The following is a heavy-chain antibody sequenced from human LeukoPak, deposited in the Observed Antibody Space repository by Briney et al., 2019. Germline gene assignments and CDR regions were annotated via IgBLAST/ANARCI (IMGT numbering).Heavy chain of an antibody. Sequence: ASVKVSCKLSGYTLTELSMHWVRQAPGKGLEWMGGFDPEDGQTIYAQKFQGRVTMTEDTSTDTAYMELSSLRSDDTAVYYCATDTMIPFMDVWGQGTTVTVSS. J-gene: IGHJ6*02. CDR1: GYTLTELS. CDR2: FDPEDGQT. CDR3: ATDTMIPFMDV. D-gene: IGHD3-22*01. V-gene: IGHV1-24*01.